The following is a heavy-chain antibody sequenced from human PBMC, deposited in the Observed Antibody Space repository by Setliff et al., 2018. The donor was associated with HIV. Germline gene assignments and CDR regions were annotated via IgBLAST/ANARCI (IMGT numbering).Heavy chain of an antibody. Sequence: PSETLSLTCTVSGGSISSYYWSWIRQPPGKGLEWIGYIYYSGSTNCNPSLKSRVTISVDTSKNQFSLKLSSVTAADTAVYYCARDIEEPMTTHAFDIWGQGTMVTVSS. J-gene: IGHJ3*02. CDR2: IYYSGST. D-gene: IGHD4-17*01. CDR3: ARDIEEPMTTHAFDI. V-gene: IGHV4-59*01. CDR1: GGSISSYY.